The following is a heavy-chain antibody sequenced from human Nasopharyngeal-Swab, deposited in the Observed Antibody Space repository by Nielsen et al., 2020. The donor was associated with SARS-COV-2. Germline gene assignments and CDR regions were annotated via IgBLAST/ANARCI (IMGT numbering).Heavy chain of an antibody. CDR2: ISYDGSNK. CDR3: AKVLDSSSFRYYYGMDV. CDR1: GFTFSSYG. V-gene: IGHV3-30*18. J-gene: IGHJ6*02. D-gene: IGHD6-6*01. Sequence: SLKISCAASGFTFSSYGMHWVRQAPGKGLEWVAVISYDGSNKYYADSVKGRFTISRDNSKNTLYLQMNSLRAEDTAVYYCAKVLDSSSFRYYYGMDVWGQGTTVTVSS.